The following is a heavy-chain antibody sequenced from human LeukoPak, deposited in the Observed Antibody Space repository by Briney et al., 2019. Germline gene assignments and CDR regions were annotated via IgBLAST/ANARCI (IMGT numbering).Heavy chain of an antibody. J-gene: IGHJ5*02. CDR2: ISYDGGNR. D-gene: IGHD3-10*01. Sequence: GGSLRLSCAASGFTFSSYAMHWVRQAPGEGLEWGAVISYDGGNRYYADSVKGRFTISRDNTKNTLYLQMNSLRGEDTAGYYCARDRGRLGPWGQGTLVTVSS. CDR1: GFTFSSYA. V-gene: IGHV3-30-3*01. CDR3: ARDRGRLGP.